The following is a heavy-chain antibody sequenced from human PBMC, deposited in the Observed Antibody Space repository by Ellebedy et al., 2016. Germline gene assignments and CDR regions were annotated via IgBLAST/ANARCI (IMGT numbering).Heavy chain of an antibody. J-gene: IGHJ6*02. V-gene: IGHV3-30*03. D-gene: IGHD4-17*01. CDR1: GFTFSRYG. CDR3: ARVEDYAADFYGMDV. Sequence: GGSLRLXXAASGFTFSRYGIHWVRQAPGKGLEWVAIISDDGNDKYYTDSVKGRFTISRDNSKIRVYLQMNSLRVEDTAAYYCARVEDYAADFYGMDVWGQGTTVTVSS. CDR2: ISDDGNDK.